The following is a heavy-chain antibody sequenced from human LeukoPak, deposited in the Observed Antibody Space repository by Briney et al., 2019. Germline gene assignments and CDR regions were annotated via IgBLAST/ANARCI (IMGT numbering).Heavy chain of an antibody. J-gene: IGHJ5*02. CDR3: ARATVATSYGYNWFDP. Sequence: SETLSLTCSVSGGSISRNTHYCGWIRQPPGKGLEWIGSIYHSGSTYYNPPLKSRVTISVDTSKNQFSLKLSSVTAADTAVYYCARATVATSYGYNWFDPWGQGTLVTVSS. CDR1: GGSISRNTHY. V-gene: IGHV4-39*07. D-gene: IGHD5-12*01. CDR2: IYHSGST.